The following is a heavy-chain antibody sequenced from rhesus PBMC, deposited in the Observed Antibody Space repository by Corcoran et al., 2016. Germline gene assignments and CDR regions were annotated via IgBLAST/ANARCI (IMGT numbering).Heavy chain of an antibody. D-gene: IGHD6-13*01. V-gene: IGHV3S5*01. Sequence: EVQLVASGGGLVQPGGSLRLSCAASGFTFSSYGMSWVRQAPGKGLEWVSYIRNGGGSTYYAESVKGRLTISRDNSKNTLSLQMNSLRAEDTAVYYCAKGDSSFFDYWGQGVLVTVSS. CDR1: GFTFSSYG. CDR3: AKGDSSFFDY. J-gene: IGHJ4*01. CDR2: IRNGGGST.